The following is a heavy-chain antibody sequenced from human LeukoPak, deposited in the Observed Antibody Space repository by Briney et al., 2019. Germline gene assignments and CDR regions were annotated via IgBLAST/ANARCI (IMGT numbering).Heavy chain of an antibody. Sequence: SETLSLTCAVYGGSFSGYYWSWIRQPPGKGLVWIGEINHGGSTNYNPSLKSRVTISVDTSKNQFSLKLSSVTAADTAVYYCARERFSYDSSGYYTSYYYYYMDVWGKGTTVTVSS. D-gene: IGHD3-22*01. V-gene: IGHV4-34*01. J-gene: IGHJ6*03. CDR3: ARERFSYDSSGYYTSYYYYYMDV. CDR1: GGSFSGYY. CDR2: INHGGST.